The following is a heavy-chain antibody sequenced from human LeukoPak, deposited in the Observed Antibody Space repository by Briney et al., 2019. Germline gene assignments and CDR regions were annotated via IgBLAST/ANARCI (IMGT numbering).Heavy chain of an antibody. CDR3: ARGLDTAMVKSPLGMDV. V-gene: IGHV1-3*01. J-gene: IGHJ3*01. CDR2: INAGNGNT. D-gene: IGHD5-18*01. Sequence: ASVKVSCKASGYTFTSYAMHWVRQAPGQRLEWMGWINAGNGNTKYSQKFQGRVTITRDTSASTAYMELRSLRSEDTAVYYCARGLDTAMVKSPLGMDVWGQGTMVTVSS. CDR1: GYTFTSYA.